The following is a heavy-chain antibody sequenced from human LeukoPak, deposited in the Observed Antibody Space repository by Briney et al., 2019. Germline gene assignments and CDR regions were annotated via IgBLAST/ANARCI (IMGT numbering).Heavy chain of an antibody. V-gene: IGHV4-38-2*01. CDR3: ARNRSVTTTPGFDH. D-gene: IGHD4-17*01. Sequence: SETLSLTCAVSGYSIRSGDYWGWIRQSPGKGLEWIGSIYHSGSTHYNPSLKSRVTISVETSKNQFSLMLSSVTAADTAVYYCARNRSVTTTPGFDHWGQGTLVTVSS. J-gene: IGHJ4*02. CDR1: GYSIRSGDY. CDR2: IYHSGST.